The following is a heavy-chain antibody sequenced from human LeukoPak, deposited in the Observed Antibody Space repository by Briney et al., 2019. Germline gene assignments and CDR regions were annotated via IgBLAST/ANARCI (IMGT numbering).Heavy chain of an antibody. D-gene: IGHD2-15*01. J-gene: IGHJ5*01. CDR2: INHSGST. CDR3: ARTPLVAAKGSRSFDS. V-gene: IGHV4-34*01. Sequence: SETLSLTCAVYGGSFSGYYWSWIRQPPGKGLEWIGEINHSGSTNYNPSLKSRVTISVDTSKNQFSLKLSSVTAADTAVYYCARTPLVAAKGSRSFDSWGQGTLVTVSS. CDR1: GGSFSGYY.